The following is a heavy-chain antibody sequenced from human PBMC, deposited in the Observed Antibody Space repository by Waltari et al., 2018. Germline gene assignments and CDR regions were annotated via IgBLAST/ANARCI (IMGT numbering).Heavy chain of an antibody. V-gene: IGHV4-34*01. CDR2: INHSGST. CDR1: GGSFSGYY. Sequence: QVQLQQWGAGLLKPSETLSLTCAVYGGSFSGYYWSWIRQPPGKGLEWIGEINHSGSTNYNPSLKSRVTISVDTSKNQFSLKLSSVTAADTAVYYCARATYGSGSYSGFDYWGQGTLVTVSS. D-gene: IGHD3-10*01. J-gene: IGHJ4*02. CDR3: ARATYGSGSYSGFDY.